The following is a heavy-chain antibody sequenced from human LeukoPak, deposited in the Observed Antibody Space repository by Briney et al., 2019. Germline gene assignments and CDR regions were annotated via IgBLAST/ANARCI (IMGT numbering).Heavy chain of an antibody. CDR1: GFTFSSYS. J-gene: IGHJ4*02. V-gene: IGHV3-21*01. CDR2: ISSSSSYI. D-gene: IGHD2-15*01. Sequence: PGGSLSLSCAASGFTFSSYSMNWVRPAPGKGLEWVSSISSSSSYIYYADSVKGRFTISRDNAKNSLYLQMNSLRAEDTGVEYCARSPSGSCSGGSCYGNAWGQGTLVTVSS. CDR3: ARSPSGSCSGGSCYGNA.